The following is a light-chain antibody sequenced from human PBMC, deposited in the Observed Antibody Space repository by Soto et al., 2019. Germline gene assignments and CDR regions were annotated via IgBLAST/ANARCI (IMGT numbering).Light chain of an antibody. V-gene: IGLV2-18*02. J-gene: IGLJ1*01. CDR3: NSFTTSSTYV. CDR2: EVN. Sequence: QSALTQPASVSGSPGQSITISCTGTSSDIGRYNRVSWYQQPPGTAPKLIIYEVNNRPSGFPDRFSGSKSGNTASLTISGLQAEDEADYYCNSFTTSSTYVFGTGTKATVL. CDR1: SSDIGRYNR.